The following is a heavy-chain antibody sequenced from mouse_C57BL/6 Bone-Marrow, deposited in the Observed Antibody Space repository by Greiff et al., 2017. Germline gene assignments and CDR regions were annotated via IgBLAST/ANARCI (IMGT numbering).Heavy chain of an antibody. D-gene: IGHD2-14*01. Sequence: QVQLQQSGAELARPGASVKLSCKASGYTFTSYGISWVKQRTGQGLEWIGEIYPRSGNTYYNEKFKGKATLTADKSSSTAYMELRSLTSEDSAVYFCARRGGVRRTGYWYFDVWGTGTTVTVSS. CDR3: ARRGGVRRTGYWYFDV. CDR2: IYPRSGNT. CDR1: GYTFTSYG. J-gene: IGHJ1*03. V-gene: IGHV1-81*01.